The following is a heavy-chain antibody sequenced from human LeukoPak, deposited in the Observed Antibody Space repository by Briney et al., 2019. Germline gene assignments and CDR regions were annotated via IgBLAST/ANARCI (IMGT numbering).Heavy chain of an antibody. CDR1: GYTFTSYG. V-gene: IGHV1-69*05. CDR2: IIPIFGTA. Sequence: SVKVSCKASGYTFTSYGISWVRQAPGQGLEWMGGIIPIFGTANYAQKFQGRVTITTDESTSTAYMELSSLRSEDTAVYYCARDRWMAAAASFDYWGQGTLVTVSS. CDR3: ARDRWMAAAASFDY. J-gene: IGHJ4*02. D-gene: IGHD6-13*01.